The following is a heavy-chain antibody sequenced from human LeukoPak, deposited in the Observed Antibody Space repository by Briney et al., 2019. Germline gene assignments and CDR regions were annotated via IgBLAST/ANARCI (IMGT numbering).Heavy chain of an antibody. Sequence: GAALQISYKGSGYSFTSYWIGWVRPMPGKGLEWMGIIYPGDSDTRYSPSLQGQVTISADKSISTAYLQWSSLKASDTAMYYCARHSEGYCSGGSCPTDAFDIWGQGTMVTVSS. J-gene: IGHJ3*02. CDR3: ARHSEGYCSGGSCPTDAFDI. D-gene: IGHD2-15*01. CDR2: IYPGDSDT. CDR1: GYSFTSYW. V-gene: IGHV5-51*01.